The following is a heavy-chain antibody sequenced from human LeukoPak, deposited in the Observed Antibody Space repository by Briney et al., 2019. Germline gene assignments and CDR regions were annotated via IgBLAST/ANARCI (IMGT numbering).Heavy chain of an antibody. CDR3: AKGQSYSSSWYYYYMDV. Sequence: GGSLRLSCAASGFTFSRYALSWVRQAPGKGLEWVSAISGSGGSTYYADSVKGRFTISRDNSKNTLYLQMNSLRAEDTAVYYCAKGQSYSSSWYYYYMDVWGKGTTVTVSS. CDR1: GFTFSRYA. CDR2: ISGSGGST. D-gene: IGHD6-13*01. V-gene: IGHV3-23*01. J-gene: IGHJ6*03.